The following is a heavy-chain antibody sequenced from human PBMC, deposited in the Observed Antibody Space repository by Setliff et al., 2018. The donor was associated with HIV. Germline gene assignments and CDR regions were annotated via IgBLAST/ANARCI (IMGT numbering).Heavy chain of an antibody. V-gene: IGHV3-53*01. J-gene: IGHJ4*02. Sequence: PGGSLRSSCTVSGFTVMINYMTWVRQAPGKGRGWVELRYDGSSTYYGDSGKGRFTISRDNAKNSLYLQMNSLRAEDTAVYYCAKNDILTGYYKGVDYWGQGTLVTVSS. CDR3: AKNDILTGYYKGVDY. CDR1: GFTVMINY. D-gene: IGHD3-9*01. CDR2: RYDGSST.